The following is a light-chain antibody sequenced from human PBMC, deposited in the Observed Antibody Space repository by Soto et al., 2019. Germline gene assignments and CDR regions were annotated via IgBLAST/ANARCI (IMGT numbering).Light chain of an antibody. CDR2: EDS. J-gene: IGLJ2*01. CDR3: CSYAGSHVI. CDR1: SSDVGSYNL. Sequence: QSALTQPASVSGSPGQSITISCTGTSSDVGSYNLVSWYQQHPGKAPKLMIYEDSKRPSGVSNRFSGSKSGNTASLTISGLQAEDEADYYCCSYAGSHVIFGGGTKLTVL. V-gene: IGLV2-23*01.